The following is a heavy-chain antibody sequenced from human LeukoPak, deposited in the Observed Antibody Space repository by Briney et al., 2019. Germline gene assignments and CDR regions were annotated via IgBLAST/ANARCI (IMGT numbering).Heavy chain of an antibody. D-gene: IGHD2-15*01. CDR2: IIPILGIA. CDR1: GGTFSSYA. CDR3: ARLKVTNCSGGSCYSTDAFDI. Sequence: SVKVSCKASGGTFSSYAISWVRQAPGQGLEWMGRIIPILGIANYAQKFQGRATITADKSTSTAYMELSSLRSEDTAVYYCARLKVTNCSGGSCYSTDAFDIWGQGTMVTVSS. J-gene: IGHJ3*02. V-gene: IGHV1-69*04.